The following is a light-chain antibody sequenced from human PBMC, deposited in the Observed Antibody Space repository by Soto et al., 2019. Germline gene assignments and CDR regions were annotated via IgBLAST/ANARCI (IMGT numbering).Light chain of an antibody. V-gene: IGLV1-40*01. Sequence: QSVLTQPPSVSGAPGQRVTISCTGSSSSIGAGYDVQWYQQFPGTAPKVLIYGNSNRPSGVPDRFSGSKSGTSASLAITGLQAEDEADYYCQSYDSSLSGVVFGGGTKLTVL. CDR2: GNS. CDR3: QSYDSSLSGVV. J-gene: IGLJ2*01. CDR1: SSSIGAGYD.